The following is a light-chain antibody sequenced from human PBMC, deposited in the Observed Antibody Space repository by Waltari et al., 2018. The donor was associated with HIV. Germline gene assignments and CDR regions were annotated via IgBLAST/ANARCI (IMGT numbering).Light chain of an antibody. CDR2: WSS. V-gene: IGKV4-1*01. J-gene: IGKJ2*01. Sequence: DIVMTQSPDSLTVSLGETATINCQSSPSVLHSSNTKNYLVWYQQKPGQPPQVLIYWSSMRESAVPDRFSGSGSETDFTLTISGLQAEDAAVYYCQQYYTTPFTFGQGTRLEIK. CDR3: QQYYTTPFT. CDR1: PSVLHSSNTKNY.